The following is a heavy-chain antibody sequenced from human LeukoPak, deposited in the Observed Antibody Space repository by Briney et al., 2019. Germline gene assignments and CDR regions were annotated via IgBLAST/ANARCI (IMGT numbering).Heavy chain of an antibody. Sequence: SETLSLTCAVYGGSFSGYYWGWIRQPPGKGLEWIGSIYYSGSTYYNPSLKSRVTISVDTSKNQFSLKLSSVTAADTAVYYCARKGDFWSGYYYNWFDPWGQGTLVTVSS. J-gene: IGHJ5*02. CDR2: IYYSGST. CDR1: GGSFSGYY. V-gene: IGHV4-39*01. D-gene: IGHD3-3*01. CDR3: ARKGDFWSGYYYNWFDP.